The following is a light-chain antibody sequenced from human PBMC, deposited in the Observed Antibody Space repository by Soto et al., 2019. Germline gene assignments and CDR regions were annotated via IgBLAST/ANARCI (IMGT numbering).Light chain of an antibody. Sequence: DLQMTQSPSSLSASVGGRVTITCQARQNINNYLNWYQQKPGSAPKLLIYDASNLEAGVPSRFRGSGSGTDFTFTISRLQPEDIATYYCQQYENLPTFGQGTRLEIK. V-gene: IGKV1-33*01. CDR2: DAS. J-gene: IGKJ5*01. CDR3: QQYENLPT. CDR1: QNINNY.